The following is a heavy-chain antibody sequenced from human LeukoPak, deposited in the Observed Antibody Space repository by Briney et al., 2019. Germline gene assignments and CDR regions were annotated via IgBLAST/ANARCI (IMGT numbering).Heavy chain of an antibody. Sequence: GTSVKVSCKASGFTFTSSAVQWVRQARGQRLEWIGWIVVGSGNTNYAQKFQERVTITRDMSTSTAYMELRSLRSEDTAVYYCAAVGYCSSTSCYGFDYWGQGTLVTVSS. D-gene: IGHD2-2*01. CDR1: GFTFTSSA. CDR2: IVVGSGNT. CDR3: AAVGYCSSTSCYGFDY. V-gene: IGHV1-58*01. J-gene: IGHJ4*02.